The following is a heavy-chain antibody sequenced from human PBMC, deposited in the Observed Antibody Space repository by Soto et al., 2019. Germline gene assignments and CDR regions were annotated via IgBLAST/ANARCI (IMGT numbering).Heavy chain of an antibody. CDR2: IYHSGTT. Sequence: PSETLSLTCAVSGGSISSGGHSWSWIRQPPGKGLEWVGYIYHSGTTYYNPSLKSRVSISLDRSKNHFSLKLSSVTAADTAVYYCDKGKHQLGNWFDTWGQGTLVTVSS. CDR3: DKGKHQLGNWFDT. D-gene: IGHD6-13*01. CDR1: GGSISSGGHS. V-gene: IGHV4-30-2*01. J-gene: IGHJ5*02.